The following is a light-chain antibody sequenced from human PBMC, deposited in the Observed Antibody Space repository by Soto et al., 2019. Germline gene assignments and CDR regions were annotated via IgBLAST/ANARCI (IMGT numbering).Light chain of an antibody. Sequence: IHMTQSPSSLSASVGDRVTITCRASQRITTYLNWYQQKPGEAPKLLISTSGTLQRGVPSRFTGSGSGTDFTLTITGLQPADFATYFGQQTYNTPSTVGRGTKLEIK. CDR2: TSG. CDR1: QRITTY. V-gene: IGKV1-39*01. CDR3: QQTYNTPST. J-gene: IGKJ2*01.